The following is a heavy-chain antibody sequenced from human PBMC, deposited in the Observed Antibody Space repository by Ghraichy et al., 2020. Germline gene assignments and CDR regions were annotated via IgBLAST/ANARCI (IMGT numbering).Heavy chain of an antibody. CDR3: AREQGYYDFSGY. J-gene: IGHJ4*02. Sequence: GGSLRLSCATSGFTFSSYEMNWVRQAPGKGLEWVSYISSSGSTIYYADTVKGRFTISRDNAKNSLYLQMNSLRAEDTAVYYCAREQGYYDFSGYWGQGTLVTVSS. CDR1: GFTFSSYE. D-gene: IGHD3-3*01. CDR2: ISSSGSTI. V-gene: IGHV3-48*03.